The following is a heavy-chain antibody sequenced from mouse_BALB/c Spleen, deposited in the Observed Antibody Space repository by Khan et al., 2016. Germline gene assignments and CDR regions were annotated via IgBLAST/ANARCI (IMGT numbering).Heavy chain of an antibody. J-gene: IGHJ4*01. D-gene: IGHD2-14*01. CDR3: ARVRQAVDY. V-gene: IGHV5-6-3*01. CDR1: GFTFSTYA. Sequence: EVELVESGGGLVQPGGSLKLSCAASGFTFSTYAMSWVRQTPDKRLELVATINSNGGSTYYPDNVKGRFTISRDHAKNTLYLQMSRLKSEDTAMYYCARVRQAVDYWGQGTSVTVSS. CDR2: INSNGGST.